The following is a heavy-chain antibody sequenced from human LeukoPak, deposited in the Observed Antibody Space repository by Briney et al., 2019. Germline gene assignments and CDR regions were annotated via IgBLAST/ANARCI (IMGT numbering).Heavy chain of an antibody. V-gene: IGHV3-7*01. CDR2: LNADGSAE. D-gene: IGHD4/OR15-4a*01. Sequence: TGGSLRLSCAASGFTFSSYWVSWVRRSPGKGLEWVAELNADGSAEFYVDSVKGRFTISRDNAKNSLYLQMNSLRAEDTAVYYCARDPSYGAIDCWGQGTLVTVSS. CDR3: ARDPSYGAIDC. CDR1: GFTFSSYW. J-gene: IGHJ4*02.